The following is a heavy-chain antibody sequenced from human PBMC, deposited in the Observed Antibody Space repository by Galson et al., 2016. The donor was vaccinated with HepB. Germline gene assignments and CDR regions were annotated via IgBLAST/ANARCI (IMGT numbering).Heavy chain of an antibody. V-gene: IGHV6-1*01. CDR1: GDSVSSNSAA. Sequence: CAISGDSVSSNSAAWNWIRQSPSRGLEWLGRTYYRSKWYNDYAVSVKSRITINPDTSKNQFSLQLDSVTPEDTAVYYCARTNGETYGGGNFDYWGQGTLVTVSS. D-gene: IGHD4-23*01. CDR3: ARTNGETYGGGNFDY. CDR2: TYYRSKWYN. J-gene: IGHJ4*01.